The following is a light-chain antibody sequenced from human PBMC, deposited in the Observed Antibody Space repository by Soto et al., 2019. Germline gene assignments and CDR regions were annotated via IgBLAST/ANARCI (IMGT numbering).Light chain of an antibody. Sequence: EIVLTQSPGTLSLSPGERATLSCRASQSVSSSYLAWYQQKPGQAPRLLIYGASSRATGIPDRFSGSGSGTDFTLTISRLEPEEFAVYYCQQYASSPWITFGQGTRLEIK. CDR1: QSVSSSY. CDR3: QQYASSPWIT. V-gene: IGKV3-20*01. CDR2: GAS. J-gene: IGKJ5*01.